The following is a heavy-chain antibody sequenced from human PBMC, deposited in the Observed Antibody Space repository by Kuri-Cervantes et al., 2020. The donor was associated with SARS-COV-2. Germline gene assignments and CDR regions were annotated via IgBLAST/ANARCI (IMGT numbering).Heavy chain of an antibody. D-gene: IGHD6-13*01. Sequence: GGSLRLSCAASGFTFSSYAMRWVRQAPGKGLEWVSTISNSGGSTCYADSVKGRFTTSRDNSKNTLYLQMNSLRADDTAVYYCAKSMSIAAPASDYWGQGTLVTVSS. CDR3: AKSMSIAAPASDY. CDR1: GFTFSSYA. CDR2: ISNSGGST. J-gene: IGHJ4*02. V-gene: IGHV3-23*01.